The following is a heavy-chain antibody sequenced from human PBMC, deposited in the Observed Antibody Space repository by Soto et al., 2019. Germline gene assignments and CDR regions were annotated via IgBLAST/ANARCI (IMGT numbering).Heavy chain of an antibody. CDR3: AKGGFGELFLPYYFDY. CDR2: ISYDGSNK. Sequence: QVQLVESGGGEVQPGRSLRLSCAASGFTFSSYGMHWVRQAPGKGLEWVAVISYDGSNKYYADSVKGRFTISRDNSKNTLYLQMNSLRAEDTAVYYCAKGGFGELFLPYYFDYWGQGTLVTVSS. V-gene: IGHV3-30*18. D-gene: IGHD3-10*01. J-gene: IGHJ4*02. CDR1: GFTFSSYG.